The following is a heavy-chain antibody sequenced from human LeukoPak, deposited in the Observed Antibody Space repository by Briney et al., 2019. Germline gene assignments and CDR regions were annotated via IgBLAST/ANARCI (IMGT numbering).Heavy chain of an antibody. CDR1: GFTFSNYW. CDR2: IKPDGSEI. CDR3: ARTLRFFRFLDV. V-gene: IGHV3-7*03. Sequence: GGSLRLSCAASGFTFSNYWMSWVRQAPEKGLEWVANIKPDGSEIYSVDSVKGRFTISRDNAKNSLYLQMNSLRAEDTAVYYCARTLRFFRFLDVWGQGTTVTVSS. J-gene: IGHJ6*02. D-gene: IGHD3-3*01.